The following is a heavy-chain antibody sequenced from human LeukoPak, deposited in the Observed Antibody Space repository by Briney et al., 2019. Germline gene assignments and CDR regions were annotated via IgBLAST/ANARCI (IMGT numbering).Heavy chain of an antibody. D-gene: IGHD2/OR15-2a*01. CDR2: INPNSGDT. Sequence: ASVKVSCEASGYTFTGYHMHWVRQAPGQGLEWMGRINPNSGDTNYAQKFQGRVTMTRDTSISTAYMELSSLRSEDTAVYYCARDSHPGGFYYYYFDYWGQGTLVTVSS. CDR3: ARDSHPGGFYYYYFDY. CDR1: GYTFTGYH. J-gene: IGHJ4*02. V-gene: IGHV1-2*06.